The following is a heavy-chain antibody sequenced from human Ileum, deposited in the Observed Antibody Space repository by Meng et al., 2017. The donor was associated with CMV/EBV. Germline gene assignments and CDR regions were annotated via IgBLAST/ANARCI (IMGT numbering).Heavy chain of an antibody. D-gene: IGHD4-17*01. V-gene: IGHV1-18*01. CDR2: ISAENGNT. CDR1: GYSFGIYG. J-gene: IGHJ4*02. Sequence: CKASGYSFGIYGITWVRQAPGQGLEWMGWISAENGNTDYARKFQDRITVTTDTSTNIAYMELRSLRSNDSAVYFCARAGAAVTTYFDLWGQGTLVTVSS. CDR3: ARAGAAVTTYFDL.